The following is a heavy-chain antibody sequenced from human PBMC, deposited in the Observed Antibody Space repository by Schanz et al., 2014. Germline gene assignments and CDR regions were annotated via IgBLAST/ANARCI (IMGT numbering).Heavy chain of an antibody. D-gene: IGHD2-21*01. CDR2: ISYDGSNK. CDR1: GFTFSSDH. CDR3: ARDLEGYDGGGGGFDP. Sequence: QVQLVESGGGVVQFGRSLRLSCVASGFTFSSDHMSWVRQAPGKGLEWVAVISYDGSNKYYADSVKGRFTISRDNSKNTLYLQMNSLRAEDTAVYYCARDLEGYDGGGGGFDPWGQGTLVTVSS. J-gene: IGHJ5*02. V-gene: IGHV3-30*19.